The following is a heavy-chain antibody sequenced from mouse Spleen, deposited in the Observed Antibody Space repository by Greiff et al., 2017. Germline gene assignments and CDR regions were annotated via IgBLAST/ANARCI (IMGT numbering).Heavy chain of an antibody. D-gene: IGHD2-4*01. CDR1: GFTFSDYG. CDR2: ISSGSSTI. J-gene: IGHJ3*01. Sequence: DVMLVESGGGLVKPGGSLKLSCAASGFTFSDYGMHWVRQAPEKGLEWVAYISSGSSTIYYADTVKGRFTISRDNAKNTLFLQMTSLRSEDTAMYYCARGPIYYDYDEGFAYWGQGTLVTVSA. V-gene: IGHV5-17*01. CDR3: ARGPIYYDYDEGFAY.